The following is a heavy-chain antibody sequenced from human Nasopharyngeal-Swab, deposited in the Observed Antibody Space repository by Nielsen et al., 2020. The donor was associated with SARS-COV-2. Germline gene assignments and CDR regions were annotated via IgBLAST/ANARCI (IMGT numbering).Heavy chain of an antibody. Sequence: WETLSLSCTLSGDSFASSPFYWGWIRKLPGKGRERIGNIYYNGNTYQNPSLKSRLTISVDKSKNQFSLQLSSVTAADAAVYYCVRSSSWYYLDYWAQGTQVTVSS. CDR2: IYYNGNT. CDR3: VRSSSWYYLDY. CDR1: GDSFASSPFY. V-gene: IGHV4-39*01. J-gene: IGHJ4*02. D-gene: IGHD6-13*01.